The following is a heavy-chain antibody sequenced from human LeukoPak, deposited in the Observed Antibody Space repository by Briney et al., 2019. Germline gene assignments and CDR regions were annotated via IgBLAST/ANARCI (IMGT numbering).Heavy chain of an antibody. CDR3: AKGSDSSSWSYYYYYGMDV. CDR2: ISWNSGSI. D-gene: IGHD6-13*01. V-gene: IGHV3-9*01. Sequence: GGSLRLSCAASGFTFDDYAMHWVRQAPGKGLEWVSGISWNSGSIGYADSVKGRFTISRDNAKNSLYLQMNSLRAEDTAVYYCAKGSDSSSWSYYYYYGMDVWGQGTTVTVSS. CDR1: GFTFDDYA. J-gene: IGHJ6*02.